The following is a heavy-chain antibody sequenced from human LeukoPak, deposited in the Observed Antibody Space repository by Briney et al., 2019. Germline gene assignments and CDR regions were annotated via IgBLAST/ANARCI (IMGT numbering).Heavy chain of an antibody. J-gene: IGHJ4*02. D-gene: IGHD3-22*01. CDR3: AGDAHYYDTSGYGY. Sequence: PGGSLRLSCAASGFTFDDYGMSWARQAPGKGLEWVSGINWNGGSTGYADSVKGRFTISRDNSKNTLYLQMNSLRAEDTAVYYCAGDAHYYDTSGYGYWGQGTLVTVSS. V-gene: IGHV3-20*04. CDR2: INWNGGST. CDR1: GFTFDDYG.